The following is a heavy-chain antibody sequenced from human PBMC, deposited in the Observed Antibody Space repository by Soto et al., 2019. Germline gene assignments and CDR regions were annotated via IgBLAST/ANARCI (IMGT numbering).Heavy chain of an antibody. Sequence: PGGSLRLSCAASGFTFSSYAMHWVRQAPGKGLEWVAVISYDGSNKYYADSVKGRFTISRDNSKNTLYLQMNSLRAEDTAVYYCARTVIYGDYSDYWGQGTLVTVSS. CDR3: ARTVIYGDYSDY. J-gene: IGHJ4*02. D-gene: IGHD4-17*01. CDR2: ISYDGSNK. CDR1: GFTFSSYA. V-gene: IGHV3-30-3*01.